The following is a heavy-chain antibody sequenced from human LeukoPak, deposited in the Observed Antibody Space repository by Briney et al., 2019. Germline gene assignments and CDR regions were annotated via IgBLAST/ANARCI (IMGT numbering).Heavy chain of an antibody. Sequence: GGSLRLSCTASGFIFTSYGMHWVRQAPGKGLEWVAGISYDGSDKCYEAPVKGRFTISRDNSKNTVYLQMNRLRAEDTAVYFWAKVHMPNWGTGYFDYWGQGTLVTVSS. CDR3: AKVHMPNWGTGYFDY. D-gene: IGHD7-27*01. J-gene: IGHJ4*02. CDR1: GFIFTSYG. V-gene: IGHV3-30*18. CDR2: ISYDGSDK.